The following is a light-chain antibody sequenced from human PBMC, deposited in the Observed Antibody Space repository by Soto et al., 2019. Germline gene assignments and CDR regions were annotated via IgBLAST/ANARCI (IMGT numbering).Light chain of an antibody. CDR2: AAS. CDR1: QGITKW. J-gene: IGKJ4*01. Sequence: DLQMTQSPSSVSASVGDRVTITCRASQGITKWLAWYQQKPGKAPKLLIYAASTLQSGVPSRFTGSGAGTGFTLTISSLHPEDFANYYCQQADSFPLTFGGGTVVEMK. V-gene: IGKV1-12*01. CDR3: QQADSFPLT.